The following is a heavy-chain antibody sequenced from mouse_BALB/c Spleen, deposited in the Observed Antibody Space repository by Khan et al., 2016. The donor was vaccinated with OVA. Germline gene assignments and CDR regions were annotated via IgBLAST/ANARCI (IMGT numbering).Heavy chain of an antibody. J-gene: IGHJ3*01. D-gene: IGHD2-14*01. CDR3: ARSTYRYAFAY. V-gene: IGHV3-8*02. CDR1: GDSITSGY. Sequence: VQLKESGPSLVKPSQTLSLTCSVTGDSITSGYWTWIRKFPGNKLEYMGYMIYSGDTYYNPSLNSRISITRHTSKNQYYLQLKSVTTEDTATYYCARSTYRYAFAYWGQGTLVTVSA. CDR2: MIYSGDT.